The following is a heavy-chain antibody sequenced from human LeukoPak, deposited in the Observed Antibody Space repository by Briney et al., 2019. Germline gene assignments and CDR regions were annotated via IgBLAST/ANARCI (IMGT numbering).Heavy chain of an antibody. CDR1: GGTFSSYT. J-gene: IGHJ4*02. V-gene: IGHV1-69*04. D-gene: IGHD2-2*01. Sequence: SVKVSCKASGGTFSSYTISWVRQAPGQGLEWMGRIIPILGIANYAQKFQGRVTITADKSTSTAYMELRSLRSDDTAIYYCARDIATVVHQDWGQGTLVTVSS. CDR3: ARDIATVVHQD. CDR2: IIPILGIA.